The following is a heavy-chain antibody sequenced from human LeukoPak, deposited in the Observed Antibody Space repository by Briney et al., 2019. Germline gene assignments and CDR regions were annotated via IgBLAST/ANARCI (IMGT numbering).Heavy chain of an antibody. J-gene: IGHJ3*02. CDR1: GFTVSSNY. CDR2: IYSGGST. CDR3: AREGGSSGSAFDI. D-gene: IGHD3-22*01. Sequence: GGSLRLSCAASGFTVSSNYMSWVRQAPGKWLEWVSVIYSGGSTYYGDSWKGRLPISRDNSKNKLYLQMNSLRAEDKAVYYCAREGGSSGSAFDIWGPGTMVTVSS. V-gene: IGHV3-53*01.